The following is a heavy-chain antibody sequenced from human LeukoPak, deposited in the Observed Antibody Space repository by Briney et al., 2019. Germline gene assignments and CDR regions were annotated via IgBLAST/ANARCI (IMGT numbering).Heavy chain of an antibody. CDR3: ARESGGNSIDY. V-gene: IGHV4-59*01. Sequence: PSETLSLTCTVSGGSISSYYWSWIRQPPGRGLEWIGYIYYSGSTNYNPSLKSRVTISVDTSKNQFSLKLSSVTAADTAVYYCARESGGNSIDYWGQGTLVTASS. J-gene: IGHJ4*02. CDR2: IYYSGST. CDR1: GGSISSYY. D-gene: IGHD4-23*01.